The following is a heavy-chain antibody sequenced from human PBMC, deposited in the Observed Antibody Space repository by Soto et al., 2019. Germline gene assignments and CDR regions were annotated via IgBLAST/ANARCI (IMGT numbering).Heavy chain of an antibody. V-gene: IGHV2-5*01. Sequence: QITLKESGPTLVKPTQTLTLTCTFSGFSLNTNGAGVGWFRQPPGEALEWLAHIYWNDDKSYSPSLQSRLTITKDTSEARAVLTMTNMDPVDTATYYCVHRVEIGHFYFFDLWGRGTLGTVSS. CDR3: VHRVEIGHFYFFDL. CDR2: IYWNDDK. J-gene: IGHJ2*01. D-gene: IGHD2-21*01. CDR1: GFSLNTNGAG.